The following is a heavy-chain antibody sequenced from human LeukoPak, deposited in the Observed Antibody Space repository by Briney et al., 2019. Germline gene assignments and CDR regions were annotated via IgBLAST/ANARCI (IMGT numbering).Heavy chain of an antibody. CDR1: GYTFTSYD. Sequence: SVKVSCKASGYTFTSYDINWVRQATGQGLEWMGWMNPNSGNTGYAQKFQGRVTITRDTSISTACMELSSLRSEDTAVYYCARAGYCSSTSCRSWFDPWGQGTLVTVSS. J-gene: IGHJ5*02. CDR3: ARAGYCSSTSCRSWFDP. V-gene: IGHV1-8*01. D-gene: IGHD2-2*01. CDR2: MNPNSGNT.